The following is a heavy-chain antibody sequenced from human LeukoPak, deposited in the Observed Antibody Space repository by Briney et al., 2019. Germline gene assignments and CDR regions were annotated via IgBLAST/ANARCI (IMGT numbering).Heavy chain of an antibody. D-gene: IGHD1-26*01. CDR1: GGSISSGDYS. J-gene: IGHJ6*02. Sequence: SETLSLTCTVSGGSISSGDYSWSWIRQPPGKGLEWIGYIYYSGSTDYNPSLKSRVTISVDTSKNQFSLKLSSVTAADTAVYYCARDGMTPFYYSYGMDVWGQGTTVTVSS. CDR3: ARDGMTPFYYSYGMDV. V-gene: IGHV4-30-4*01. CDR2: IYYSGST.